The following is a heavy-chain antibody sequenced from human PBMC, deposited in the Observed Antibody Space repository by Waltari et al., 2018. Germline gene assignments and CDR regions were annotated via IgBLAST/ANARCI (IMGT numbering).Heavy chain of an antibody. CDR1: GGSFSGYY. D-gene: IGHD6-6*01. V-gene: IGHV4-34*01. CDR2: INHSGST. CDR3: ARGRKGYSSSSYYYYGMDV. Sequence: QVQLQQWGAGLLKPSETLSLTCAVYGGSFSGYYWSWIRQPPGKGLEWIGEINHSGSTNYNRAPKSRVTISVVTAKTQFSRKLSSVTAADTAVYYCARGRKGYSSSSYYYYGMDVWGQGTTVTVSS. J-gene: IGHJ6*02.